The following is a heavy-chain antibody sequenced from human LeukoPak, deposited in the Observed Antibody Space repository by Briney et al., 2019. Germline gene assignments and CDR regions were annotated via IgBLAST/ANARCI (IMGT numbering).Heavy chain of an antibody. CDR1: GFTFRIYA. Sequence: GGSLRLSCAASGFTFRIYAMSWVRQAPGKGLEWVSAISGSDGSTNYADSVKGRFSISRDNSKNTLYLQMSSLRNEDTAVYFCARIVGHTRSEFWGQGTLVTVSS. CDR3: ARIVGHTRSEF. CDR2: ISGSDGST. D-gene: IGHD1-26*01. V-gene: IGHV3-23*01. J-gene: IGHJ4*02.